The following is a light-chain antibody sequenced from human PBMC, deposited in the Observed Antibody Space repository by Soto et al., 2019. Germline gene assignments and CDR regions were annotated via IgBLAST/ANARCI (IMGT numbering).Light chain of an antibody. V-gene: IGKV1-33*01. J-gene: IGKJ4*01. CDR3: LQYDTVPRL. Sequence: DIQMTQSPSSLSASVGDRVTITCQASHHISDYLNWYQQKPGKAPKLLIYDASNLQTGVPVRFRGSGSGTHFTLTITSLQPEDAATYYWLQYDTVPRLFGGGTKVEIK. CDR2: DAS. CDR1: HHISDY.